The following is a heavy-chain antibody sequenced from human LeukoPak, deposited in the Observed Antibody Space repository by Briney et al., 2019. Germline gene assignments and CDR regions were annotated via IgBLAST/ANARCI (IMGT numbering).Heavy chain of an antibody. D-gene: IGHD6-19*01. CDR3: ARDHSGWFDI. V-gene: IGHV3-33*01. CDR2: IWYDGSNK. J-gene: IGHJ3*02. Sequence: GGSLRLSCAASGFTFSSYGMHWVRQAPGKGLEWVAVIWYDGSNKYYAGSVKGRFTISRDNSKNTLYLQMNSLRAEGTAVYYCARDHSGWFDIWGQGTMVTVSS. CDR1: GFTFSSYG.